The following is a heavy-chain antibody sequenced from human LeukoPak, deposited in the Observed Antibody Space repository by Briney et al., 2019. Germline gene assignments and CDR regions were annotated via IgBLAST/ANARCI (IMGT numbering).Heavy chain of an antibody. J-gene: IGHJ2*01. CDR2: IYYSGST. V-gene: IGHV4-39*07. CDR3: ARGAPYWYFDL. Sequence: SETLSLTCTVSGGSISSSSYYWGWIRQPPGKGLEWIGSIYYSGSTYYNPSLKSRVTISVDTSKNQFSLKLSSVTAADTAVYYCARGAPYWYFDLWGRGTLVTVSS. CDR1: GGSISSSSYY.